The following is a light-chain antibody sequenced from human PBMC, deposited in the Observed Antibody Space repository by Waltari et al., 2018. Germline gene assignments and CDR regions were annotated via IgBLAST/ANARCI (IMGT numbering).Light chain of an antibody. V-gene: IGLV2-14*03. CDR1: SNDVGGYNF. Sequence: QSALNQPASVSGSPGQSLNISCTGTSNDVGGYNFVSVYQQHPGKAPKLIIYEVNNRPSGVSDRFSGSKSGNTASLTISDLQTEDEADYFCSSYTSSNTGLFGGGTKLTVL. CDR2: EVN. CDR3: SSYTSSNTGL. J-gene: IGLJ3*02.